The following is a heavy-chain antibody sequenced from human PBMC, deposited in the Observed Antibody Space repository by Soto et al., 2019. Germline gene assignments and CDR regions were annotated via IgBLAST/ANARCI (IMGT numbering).Heavy chain of an antibody. V-gene: IGHV3-66*01. CDR3: ARSWAVAGSYDY. D-gene: IGHD6-19*01. CDR2: IYSGDST. CDR1: GFTVGSNY. Sequence: LRLSCAASGFTVGSNYMNWVRQAPGKGLEWVSIIYSGDSTYYADSVKGRFTISRDNSKNTLYLQMNSLRAEDTAVYYCARSWAVAGSYDYWGQGTLVTVSS. J-gene: IGHJ4*02.